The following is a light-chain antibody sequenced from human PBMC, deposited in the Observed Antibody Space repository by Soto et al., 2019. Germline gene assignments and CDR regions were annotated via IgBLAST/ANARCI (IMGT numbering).Light chain of an antibody. V-gene: IGLV1-44*01. CDR1: SSNIGGNP. CDR2: NNN. Sequence: QAVVTQPPSASGTPGQRVTISCSGSSSNIGGNPVNWYQQLPGTAPKLLIYNNNQRPSGVPDRFSGSKSGTSASLAISGLQSEDEADYYCAAWDDSLNGVVFGGGTKLTVL. CDR3: AAWDDSLNGVV. J-gene: IGLJ2*01.